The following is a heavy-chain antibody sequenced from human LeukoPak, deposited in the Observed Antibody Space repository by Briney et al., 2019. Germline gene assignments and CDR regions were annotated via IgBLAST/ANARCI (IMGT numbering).Heavy chain of an antibody. Sequence: SQTLSLTCTVSGGSISSGGYYWSWIRQFPGKGLEWIGYIFYSGTIYYNPSLKSRLTISVDTSKNHLSLKLSSVTAADTAVYYCASRDRNFDYWGQGTLVTVSS. V-gene: IGHV4-31*03. CDR3: ASRDRNFDY. CDR1: GGSISSGGYY. CDR2: IFYSGTI. D-gene: IGHD2-21*01. J-gene: IGHJ4*02.